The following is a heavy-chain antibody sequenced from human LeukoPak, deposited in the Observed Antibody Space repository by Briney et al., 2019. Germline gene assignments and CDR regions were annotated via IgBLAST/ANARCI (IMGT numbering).Heavy chain of an antibody. Sequence: GGSLRLSCAASGFTFSSYAMSWVRQVPGKGLQWVSSITTTSDYIYYSDSVKGRFTISRDNAKNSLYLQMNSLRAEDTAVYYCAKVADYGDYAPLGHWGQGTLVTVSS. J-gene: IGHJ4*01. V-gene: IGHV3-21*01. CDR3: AKVADYGDYAPLGH. D-gene: IGHD4-17*01. CDR1: GFTFSSYA. CDR2: ITTTSDYI.